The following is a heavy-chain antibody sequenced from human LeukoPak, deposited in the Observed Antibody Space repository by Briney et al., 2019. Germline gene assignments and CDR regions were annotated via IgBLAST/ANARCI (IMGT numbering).Heavy chain of an antibody. CDR3: AKDLMDYYDSSGYYGPLFDY. CDR2: ISGSGGST. V-gene: IGHV3-23*01. CDR1: RFTFSSYA. Sequence: GGSLRLSCAASRFTFSSYAMSWVRQAPGKGLEWVSAISGSGGSTYYADSVKGRFTISRDNSKNTLYLQMNSLRAEDTAVYYCAKDLMDYYDSSGYYGPLFDYWGQGTLVTVSS. D-gene: IGHD3-22*01. J-gene: IGHJ4*02.